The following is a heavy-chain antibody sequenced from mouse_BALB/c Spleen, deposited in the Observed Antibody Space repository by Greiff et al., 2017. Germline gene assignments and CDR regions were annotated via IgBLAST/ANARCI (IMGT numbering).Heavy chain of an antibody. J-gene: IGHJ4*01. V-gene: IGHV14-1*02. CDR2: IDPENGNT. Sequence: VQLQQSGAELVRPGALVKLSCKASGFNINDYYMHWVKQRPEQGLEWIGWIDPENGNTIYDPKFQGKASITADTSSNTAYLQLSSLTSEDTAVYYCARDAMDYWGQGTSVTVSS. CDR3: ARDAMDY. CDR1: GFNINDYY.